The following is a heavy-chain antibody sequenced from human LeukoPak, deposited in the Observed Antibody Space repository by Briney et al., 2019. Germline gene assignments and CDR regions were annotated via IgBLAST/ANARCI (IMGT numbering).Heavy chain of an antibody. CDR3: ARDCGSDAFDI. D-gene: IGHD2-21*02. J-gene: IGHJ3*02. CDR2: INHSGST. CDR1: GESFSGYY. Sequence: PSETLSLTCAVYGESFSGYYWSWIRQPPGKGLEWIGEINHSGSTNYNPSLKSRVTISVDRSKNQFSLKLSSVTAADTAVYYCARDCGSDAFDIWGQGTMVTVSS. V-gene: IGHV4-34*01.